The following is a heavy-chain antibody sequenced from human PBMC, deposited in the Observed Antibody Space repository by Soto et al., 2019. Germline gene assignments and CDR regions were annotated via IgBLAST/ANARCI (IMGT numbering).Heavy chain of an antibody. J-gene: IGHJ4*02. CDR3: TTESALSITMIVVVIPY. CDR1: GFTFSDAW. D-gene: IGHD3-22*01. CDR2: IKSKTDGGTT. Sequence: GGSLRLSWAASGFTFSDAWMSWVRQAPGKGLEWVGRIKSKTDGGTTDYAAPVKGRFTISRDDSKNTLYLQMNSLKTEDTAVYYCTTESALSITMIVVVIPYWGQGTLVTVSS. V-gene: IGHV3-15*01.